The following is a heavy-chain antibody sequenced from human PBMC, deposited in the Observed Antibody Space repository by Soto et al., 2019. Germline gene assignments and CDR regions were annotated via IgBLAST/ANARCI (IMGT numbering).Heavy chain of an antibody. CDR1: GFTFSSYW. CDR3: AREGGKYCSSTSCYANYYYYMDV. J-gene: IGHJ6*03. D-gene: IGHD2-2*01. Sequence: GGSLRLSCAASGFTFSSYWMHWVRQAPGKGLVWVSRINSDGSSTSYADSVKGRFTISRDNAKNTLYLQMNSLRAEDTAVYYCAREGGKYCSSTSCYANYYYYMDVWGKGTTVTVSS. CDR2: INSDGSST. V-gene: IGHV3-74*01.